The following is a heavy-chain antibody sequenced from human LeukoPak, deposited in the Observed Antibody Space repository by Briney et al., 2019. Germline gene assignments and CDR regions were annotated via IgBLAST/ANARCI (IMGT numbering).Heavy chain of an antibody. CDR2: IYPGDSGT. D-gene: IGHD3-10*01. Sequence: GESLKISCKGSGYSFTSYWIGWVRQMPGKGLEWMGIIYPGDSGTRYSPSFQGQVTISADKSISTAYLQWSSLKASDTAMYYCARAYYGSGSYYHYNWFDPWGQGTLVPVSS. V-gene: IGHV5-51*01. CDR1: GYSFTSYW. CDR3: ARAYYGSGSYYHYNWFDP. J-gene: IGHJ5*02.